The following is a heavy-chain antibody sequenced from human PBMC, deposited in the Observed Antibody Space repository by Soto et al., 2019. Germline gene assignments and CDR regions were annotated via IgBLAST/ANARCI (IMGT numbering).Heavy chain of an antibody. J-gene: IGHJ4*02. CDR3: ARGGHIAVVTASFDY. CDR1: GYTFNTYY. Sequence: QVQLVQSGAEVKKPGASVKVSCKPSGYTFNTYYLHWVRQAPGQALEWMGVIHPSGGGTTYAQKVLGRVTVTRDTSTSTVSMELSSLRSDDTAVYYCARGGHIAVVTASFDYWGQGTLVTVSS. V-gene: IGHV1-46*02. CDR2: IHPSGGGT. D-gene: IGHD2-21*02.